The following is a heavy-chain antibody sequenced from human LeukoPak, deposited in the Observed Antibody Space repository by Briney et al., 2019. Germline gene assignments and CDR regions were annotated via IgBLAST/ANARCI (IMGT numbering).Heavy chain of an antibody. CDR1: GGSISSGGYS. CDR3: ARVCGGDCYRAFDI. D-gene: IGHD2-21*02. Sequence: NPSQILSLTCAVSGGSISSGGYSWSWIRQPPGKGLEWIGYIYHSGSTYYNPSLKSRVTISVDRSKNQFSLKLSSVTAADTAVYYCARVCGGDCYRAFDIWGQGTMVTVSS. J-gene: IGHJ3*02. CDR2: IYHSGST. V-gene: IGHV4-30-2*01.